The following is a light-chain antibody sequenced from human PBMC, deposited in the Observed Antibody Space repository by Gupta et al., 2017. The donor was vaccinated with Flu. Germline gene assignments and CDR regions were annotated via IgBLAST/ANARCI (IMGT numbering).Light chain of an antibody. Sequence: AALLSFPGERATLPCSTSHRIIRYLASYHQKPGHAPRLLLYDASNSAAGIPARFIGGSSWTDFTLTISSVELDDFSVYYCQQRSNRPPYTFGQGTKLQVK. J-gene: IGKJ2*01. CDR1: HRIIRY. CDR2: DAS. V-gene: IGKV3-11*01. CDR3: QQRSNRPPYT.